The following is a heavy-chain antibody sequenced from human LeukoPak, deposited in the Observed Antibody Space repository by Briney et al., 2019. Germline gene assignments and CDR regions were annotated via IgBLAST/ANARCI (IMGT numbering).Heavy chain of an antibody. CDR3: ARGAILLWFGEGHWFDP. D-gene: IGHD3-10*01. CDR2: ISAYNGNT. Sequence: ASVKVSCKASGYTFTSYGISWVRQAPGQGLEWMGWISAYNGNTNYAQKLQGRVTMTRNTSISTAYMELSSLRSEDTAVYYCARGAILLWFGEGHWFDPWGQGTLVTVSS. CDR1: GYTFTSYG. V-gene: IGHV1-18*01. J-gene: IGHJ5*02.